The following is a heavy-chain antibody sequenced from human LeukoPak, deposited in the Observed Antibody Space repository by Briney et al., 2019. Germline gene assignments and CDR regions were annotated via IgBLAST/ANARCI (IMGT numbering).Heavy chain of an antibody. CDR1: GFTFSSYW. D-gene: IGHD3-16*01. Sequence: PRGSLRLSCAASGFTFSSYWMSWVRQAPGKGLEWVANMNEDGSVKNYVVSVKGRFTIYRDNAKSSLYLQMNSLRAEDTAIYYCAVDGGYNRFDPWGQGTLVTVPS. CDR2: MNEDGSVK. J-gene: IGHJ5*02. V-gene: IGHV3-7*04. CDR3: AVDGGYNRFDP.